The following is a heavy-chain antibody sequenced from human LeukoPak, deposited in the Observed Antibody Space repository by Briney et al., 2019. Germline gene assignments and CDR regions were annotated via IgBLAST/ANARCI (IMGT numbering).Heavy chain of an antibody. D-gene: IGHD5-18*01. CDR3: ARGIQLWPPGMDV. CDR1: GFTFSSYW. Sequence: GGSLRLSCAASGFTFSSYWMHWVRQAPGKGLVWVSRINSDGSSTSYADSVKGRFTISRDNAKSTLYLQMNSLRAEDTAVYYCARGIQLWPPGMDVWGQGTTVTVSS. J-gene: IGHJ6*02. CDR2: INSDGSST. V-gene: IGHV3-74*01.